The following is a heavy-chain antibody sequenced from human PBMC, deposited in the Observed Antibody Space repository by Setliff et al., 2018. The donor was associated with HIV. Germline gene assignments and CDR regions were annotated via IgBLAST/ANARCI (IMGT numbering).Heavy chain of an antibody. Sequence: SETLSLTCAVSGYSISNGYYWGWLRQSPGKGLEWIGSMFHSGSTNYNPSLKSRVTISVDKSKNQFSLKLSSVTAADTAVYYCARDRAAAGTMENYGMDVWGQGTTITVSS. J-gene: IGHJ6*02. CDR2: MFHSGST. CDR3: ARDRAAAGTMENYGMDV. V-gene: IGHV4-38-2*02. D-gene: IGHD6-13*01. CDR1: GYSISNGYY.